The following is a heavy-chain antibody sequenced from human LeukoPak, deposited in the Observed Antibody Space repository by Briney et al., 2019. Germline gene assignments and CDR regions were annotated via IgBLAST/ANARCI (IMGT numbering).Heavy chain of an antibody. V-gene: IGHV1-46*01. D-gene: IGHD5-24*01. CDR2: INPSGGST. Sequence: GASVKVSCEVSGYTLTELSMHWVRQAPGQGLEWMGIINPSGGSTNYAQNFQARVTMTRDTSTSTVYMEWSSLRSEDTAVYYCARVRDGYNDAYDIWGQGTMVTVPS. J-gene: IGHJ3*02. CDR1: GYTLTELS. CDR3: ARVRDGYNDAYDI.